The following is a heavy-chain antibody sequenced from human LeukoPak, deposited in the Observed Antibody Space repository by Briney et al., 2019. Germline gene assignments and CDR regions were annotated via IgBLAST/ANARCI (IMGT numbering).Heavy chain of an antibody. CDR1: GGSISSYY. Sequence: SETLSLTCTVSGGSISSYYWSWIRQPPGKGLEWIWDIYYSGSTNYNPSLKSRVTISVDTSKNQFSLKLSSVTAADTAVYYCARDLLDGDYAYDAFDIWGQGTMVTVSS. CDR3: ARDLLDGDYAYDAFDI. J-gene: IGHJ3*02. V-gene: IGHV4-59*01. D-gene: IGHD4-17*01. CDR2: IYYSGST.